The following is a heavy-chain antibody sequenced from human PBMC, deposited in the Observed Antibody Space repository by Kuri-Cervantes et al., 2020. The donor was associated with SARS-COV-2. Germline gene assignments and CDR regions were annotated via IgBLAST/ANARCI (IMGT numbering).Heavy chain of an antibody. CDR1: GVSLRSVNFY. CDR3: ARPERQGEDAFDI. Sequence: SETLSLTCTVSGVSLRSVNFYWGWFRQPPGKGLEWLGSVYYNGDTYYNPSLKSRLTVSIVAAKRQFPLRLTSVTAADTAVYFCARPERQGEDAFDIWGQGKMVTVSS. D-gene: IGHD1-26*01. CDR2: VYYNGDT. J-gene: IGHJ3*02. V-gene: IGHV4-39*01.